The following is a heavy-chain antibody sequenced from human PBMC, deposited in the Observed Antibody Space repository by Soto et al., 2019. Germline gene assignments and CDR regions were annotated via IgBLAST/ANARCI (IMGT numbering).Heavy chain of an antibody. V-gene: IGHV4-31*03. CDR2: IYYSGST. CDR3: ARDRCSGGSCYSPLGYYYYGMDV. Sequence: SETLSLTCTVSGGSISSGGYYWSWIRQHPGKGLEWIGYIYYSGSTYYNPSLKSRVTISVDTSKNQFSLKLSSVTAADTAVYYCARDRCSGGSCYSPLGYYYYGMDVWGQGTTVTVSS. J-gene: IGHJ6*02. CDR1: GGSISSGGYY. D-gene: IGHD2-15*01.